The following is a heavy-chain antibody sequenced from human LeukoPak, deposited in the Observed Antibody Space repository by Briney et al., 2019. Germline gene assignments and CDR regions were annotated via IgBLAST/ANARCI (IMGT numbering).Heavy chain of an antibody. CDR3: ARDARLYDYDFWSGYSHFDY. CDR2: ISGSGDRT. CDR1: GFTFSSYS. Sequence: GGSLRLFCAASGFTFSSYSMSWVRQAPGKGLEWVSGISGSGDRTYYADAVKGRFTISRDNSKNTLYLQMNSLRAEDTAVYYCARDARLYDYDFWSGYSHFDYWGQGTLVTVSS. V-gene: IGHV3-23*01. D-gene: IGHD3-3*01. J-gene: IGHJ4*02.